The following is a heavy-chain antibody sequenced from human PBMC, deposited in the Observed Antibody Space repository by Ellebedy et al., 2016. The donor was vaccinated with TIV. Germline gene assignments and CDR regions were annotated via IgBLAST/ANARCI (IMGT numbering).Heavy chain of an antibody. CDR1: GYTFTNYN. CDR3: ARSLEWLPGDY. D-gene: IGHD3-3*01. Sequence: AASVKVSCKPSGYTFTNYNMHWVRQAPGQGLEWMGMINPSGGSTTYALKFRGRVTMTKDTSTSTFNLELSSLRFEDTAVYYCARSLEWLPGDYWGQGTLVTVSS. J-gene: IGHJ4*02. CDR2: INPSGGST. V-gene: IGHV1-46*01.